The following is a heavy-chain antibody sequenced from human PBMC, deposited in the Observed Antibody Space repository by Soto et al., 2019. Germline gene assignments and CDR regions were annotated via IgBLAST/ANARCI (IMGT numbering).Heavy chain of an antibody. Sequence: ASVKVSCKASGYTFTGYYMYWVRQAPGQGLEWMGWINPNSGGTNYAQKFQGWVTMTRDTSISTAYMELSRLRSDDTAVYYCAKGGDCSSTSCYYYYGMDVWGQGTTVTVSS. V-gene: IGHV1-2*04. CDR3: AKGGDCSSTSCYYYYGMDV. J-gene: IGHJ6*02. CDR1: GYTFTGYY. D-gene: IGHD2-2*01. CDR2: INPNSGGT.